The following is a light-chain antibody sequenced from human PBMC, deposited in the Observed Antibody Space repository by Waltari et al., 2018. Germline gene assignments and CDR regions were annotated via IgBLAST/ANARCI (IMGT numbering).Light chain of an antibody. J-gene: IGKJ1*01. V-gene: IGKV3-20*01. CDR3: QQYGSSPRT. CDR2: AAS. Sequence: EIVLTQSPGTLSLSPGERATLSCRASQSVTSSYLAWYQQKPGQAPRLLMYAASNRATGIPDRLSGSGSGTDFTLTISRLEPADFAVYYCQQYGSSPRTFGQGTKVEIK. CDR1: QSVTSSY.